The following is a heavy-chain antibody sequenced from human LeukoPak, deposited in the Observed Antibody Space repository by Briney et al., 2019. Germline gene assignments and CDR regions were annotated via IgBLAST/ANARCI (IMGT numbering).Heavy chain of an antibody. V-gene: IGHV3-21*01. CDR3: ARVGWSSSSYYYYYYMDV. Sequence: GGSLRLSRAASGFTFSSYSMNWVRQAPGKGLEWVSSISSSSSYIYYADSVKGRFTISRDNAKNSLYLQMNSLRAEDTAVYYCARVGWSSSSYYYYYYMDVWGKGTTVTVSS. D-gene: IGHD6-6*01. CDR2: ISSSSSYI. J-gene: IGHJ6*03. CDR1: GFTFSSYS.